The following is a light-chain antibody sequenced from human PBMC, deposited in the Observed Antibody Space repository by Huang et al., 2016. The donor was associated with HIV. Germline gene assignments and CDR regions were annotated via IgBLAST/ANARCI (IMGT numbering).Light chain of an antibody. CDR3: QQYNSWPPLFT. CDR1: QSVSTN. Sequence: EVLLTQSPATLFVSPGERATLSCRASQSVSTNLDWYQQKPGQAPRLLIDGASTRATGVPARFSGSGSGTEFTLTISSLQSEDSAVYYCQQYNSWPPLFTFGPGTKVDIK. J-gene: IGKJ3*01. V-gene: IGKV3-15*01. CDR2: GAS.